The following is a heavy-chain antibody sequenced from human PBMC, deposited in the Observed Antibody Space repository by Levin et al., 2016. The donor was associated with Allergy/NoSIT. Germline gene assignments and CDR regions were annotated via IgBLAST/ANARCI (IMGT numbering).Heavy chain of an antibody. V-gene: IGHV3-30-3*01. Sequence: VRQAPGKGLEWVAVISYDGSNKYYADSVKGRFTISRDNSKNTLYLQMNSLRAEDTAVYYCARQRFLESPGALGGMDVWGQGTTVTVSS. J-gene: IGHJ6*02. D-gene: IGHD3-3*01. CDR2: ISYDGSNK. CDR3: ARQRFLESPGALGGMDV.